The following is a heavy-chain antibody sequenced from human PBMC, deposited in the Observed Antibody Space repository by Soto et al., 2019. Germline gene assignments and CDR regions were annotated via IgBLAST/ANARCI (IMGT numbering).Heavy chain of an antibody. CDR3: ARDRGTVTTRVYYYYYGMDV. J-gene: IGHJ6*02. Sequence: QVQLQESGPGLVKPSQTLSPTCTVSGGSISSGGYYWSWIRQHPGKGLEWIGYIYYSGSTYYNPSLKSRVTISVDTSKNQFSLKLSSVTAADTAVYYCARDRGTVTTRVYYYYYGMDVWGQGTTVTVSS. CDR2: IYYSGST. D-gene: IGHD4-17*01. CDR1: GGSISSGGYY. V-gene: IGHV4-31*03.